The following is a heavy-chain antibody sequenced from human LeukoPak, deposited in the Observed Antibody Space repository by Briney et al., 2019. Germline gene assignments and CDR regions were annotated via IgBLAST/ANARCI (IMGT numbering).Heavy chain of an antibody. Sequence: GGSLRLSCAASGFTFSSYEMNWVRQAPGKGLEWVSSISSSSNYIYYADSVRGRFTISRDNAKNSLYLQMNSLRAEDTAVYYCAELGITMIGGVWGKGTTVTISS. CDR2: ISSSSNYI. CDR1: GFTFSSYE. V-gene: IGHV3-21*01. D-gene: IGHD3-10*02. J-gene: IGHJ6*04. CDR3: AELGITMIGGV.